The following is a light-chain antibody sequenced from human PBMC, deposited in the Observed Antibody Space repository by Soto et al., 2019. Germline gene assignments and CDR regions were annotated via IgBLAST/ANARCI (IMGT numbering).Light chain of an antibody. CDR1: QSISTY. J-gene: IGKJ5*01. CDR2: GAS. CDR3: QQLNSFPIT. Sequence: EIKNTQSPSPLSAALGERVTIRCRASQSISTYLNWYQQKPGKAPELLIYGASSLQSGVPSRFSGSGSGTEFTLTISSLQPEDFATYYCQQLNSFPITFGQGTRLEIK. V-gene: IGKV1-17*01.